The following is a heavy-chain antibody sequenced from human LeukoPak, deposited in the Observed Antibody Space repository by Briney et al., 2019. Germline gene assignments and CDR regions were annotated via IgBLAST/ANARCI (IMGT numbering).Heavy chain of an antibody. V-gene: IGHV3-15*01. J-gene: IGHJ4*02. CDR1: GFIFSNAW. Sequence: PGGSLRLSCAASGFIFSNAWMTWVRLAPGKGLEWVGRIKTKPDGGTTDYAAPVKGRFTISRDDSKNTLYLQMNGLKTEDTAVYYCTTGFGEFSVYWGQGTLVTVSS. CDR2: IKTKPDGGTT. CDR3: TTGFGEFSVY. D-gene: IGHD3-10*01.